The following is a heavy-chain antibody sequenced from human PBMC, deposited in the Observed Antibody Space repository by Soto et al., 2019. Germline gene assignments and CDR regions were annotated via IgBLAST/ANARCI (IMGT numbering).Heavy chain of an antibody. J-gene: IGHJ5*02. Sequence: PSETLSLTCTVSGGSINSGDYYWSWVRQPPGKALEWVGYIYYSGSTIYNPSLESRVTLSIDTSENQFSLKLSSVTAADTAVYYCARSLSEYGLGWFDPWGQGTLVTVSS. CDR3: ARSLSEYGLGWFDP. CDR2: IYYSGST. CDR1: GGSINSGDYY. V-gene: IGHV4-30-4*01. D-gene: IGHD4-17*01.